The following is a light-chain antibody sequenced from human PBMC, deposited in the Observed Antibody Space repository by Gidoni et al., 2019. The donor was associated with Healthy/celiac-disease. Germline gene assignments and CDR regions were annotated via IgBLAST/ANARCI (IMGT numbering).Light chain of an antibody. CDR3: QQSYSTPRT. J-gene: IGKJ1*01. CDR1: QSISSY. Sequence: DIQMTKSPSSLSASVGDRVTITCRASQSISSYLNWYQQKPGKAPKLLIYAASSLQSGVPSRVSGSGSGTDFTLTISSLQPEDFATYYCQQSYSTPRTFGQGTKVEIK. V-gene: IGKV1-39*01. CDR2: AAS.